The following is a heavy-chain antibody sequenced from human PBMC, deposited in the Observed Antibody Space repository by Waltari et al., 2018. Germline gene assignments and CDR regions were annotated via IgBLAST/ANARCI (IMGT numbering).Heavy chain of an antibody. CDR3: AMMEWGVPAAMRINWFDP. D-gene: IGHD2-2*01. J-gene: IGHJ5*02. Sequence: QVQLVQSGAEVKKPGSSVKVSCKASGGTFSSYAISWVRQAPGQGLEWMGGIIPIFGTANYAQKFQGRVTITTDESTSTAYMELSSLRSEDTAVYYCAMMEWGVPAAMRINWFDPWGQGTLVTVSS. CDR2: IIPIFGTA. CDR1: GGTFSSYA. V-gene: IGHV1-69*05.